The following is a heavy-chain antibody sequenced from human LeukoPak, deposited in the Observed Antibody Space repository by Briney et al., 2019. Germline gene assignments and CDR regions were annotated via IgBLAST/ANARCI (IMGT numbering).Heavy chain of an antibody. J-gene: IGHJ4*02. V-gene: IGHV3-30-3*01. CDR1: GFTFSSYA. D-gene: IGHD3-10*01. CDR2: ISYDGSNK. Sequence: PGRSLRLSCAASGFTFSSYAMHWVRQAPGKGLEWVAVISYDGSNKYYADSVKGPFTISRDNSKNTLYLQMNSLRAEDTAVYYCARIPSYYYGSGMPYYFDYWGQGPLATVSS. CDR3: ARIPSYYYGSGMPYYFDY.